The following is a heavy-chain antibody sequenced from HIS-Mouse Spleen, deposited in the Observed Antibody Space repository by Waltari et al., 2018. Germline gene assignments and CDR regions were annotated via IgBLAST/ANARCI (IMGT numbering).Heavy chain of an antibody. CDR1: GGPFSGYY. D-gene: IGHD6-13*01. V-gene: IGHV4-34*01. Sequence: QVQLQQWGAGLLKPSETLSLTGAVYGGPFSGYYWSWIRQPPGKGLAWIGEINHSGSTNYNPSLKSRVTISVDTSKNQFSLKLSSVTAADTAVYYCARGKGSSSWYYFDYWGQGTLVTVSS. CDR3: ARGKGSSSWYYFDY. J-gene: IGHJ4*02. CDR2: INHSGST.